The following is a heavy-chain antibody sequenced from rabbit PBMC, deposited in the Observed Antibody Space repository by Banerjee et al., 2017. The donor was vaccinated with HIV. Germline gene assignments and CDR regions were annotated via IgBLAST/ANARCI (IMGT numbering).Heavy chain of an antibody. CDR3: VRGASESGYYSL. D-gene: IGHD1-1*01. CDR1: GFSFSNKAV. Sequence: QEQLVESGGGLVKPEGSLKLSCTASGFSFSNKAVMCWVRQAPGKGLEWIACINAVTGKAVYASWAKGRFTISSHNAQNTLYLQLNSLTAADTATYFCVRGASESGYYSLWGQGTLVTVS. J-gene: IGHJ4*01. V-gene: IGHV1S45*01. CDR2: INAVTGKA.